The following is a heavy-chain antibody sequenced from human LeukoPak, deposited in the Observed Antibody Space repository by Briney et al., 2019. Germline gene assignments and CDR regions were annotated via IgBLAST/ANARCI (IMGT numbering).Heavy chain of an antibody. CDR2: ISLSSTYT. CDR3: ARDGWFGELDKDRFDY. V-gene: IGHV3-11*06. Sequence: GGSLRLSCAASGFTFSDYHMSWIRQAPGKGLEWVSYISLSSTYTNYADSVKGRFTISRDNAKNLLYLQMNSLRVEDTAVYYCARDGWFGELDKDRFDYWGQGTLVTVSS. CDR1: GFTFSDYH. D-gene: IGHD3-10*01. J-gene: IGHJ4*02.